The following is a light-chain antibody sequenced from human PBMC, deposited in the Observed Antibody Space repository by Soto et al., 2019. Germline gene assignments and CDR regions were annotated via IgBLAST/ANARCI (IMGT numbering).Light chain of an antibody. CDR1: QSISSW. CDR3: QQYNSYSQS. Sequence: DIQMTQSPSTLSASVGDRVTITCRASQSISSWLAWYQQKPGKAPKLLIYDASSLEGGVPSRFSGSGSGTEFTLTISSLQPDDFAPYYCQQYNSYSQSFGQGTKLEIK. J-gene: IGKJ2*01. V-gene: IGKV1-5*01. CDR2: DAS.